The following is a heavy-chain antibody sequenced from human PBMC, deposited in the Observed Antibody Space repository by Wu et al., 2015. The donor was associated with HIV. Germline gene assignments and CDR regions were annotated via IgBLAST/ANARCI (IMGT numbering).Heavy chain of an antibody. J-gene: IGHJ4*02. Sequence: QVQLVQSGAEVKKPGSSVKVSCKTSEDSFSNYAISWVRQGPGQGLEWMGGIIPMYGTGNYAQKFHGRVTITTDESTKTAYMELNSLTSDDTAVYYCARGRQQLIIFYLDYVGPGEPLVTGLL. CDR1: EDSFSNYA. D-gene: IGHD6-13*01. CDR3: ARGRQQLIIFYLDY. V-gene: IGHV1-69*05. CDR2: IIPMYGTG.